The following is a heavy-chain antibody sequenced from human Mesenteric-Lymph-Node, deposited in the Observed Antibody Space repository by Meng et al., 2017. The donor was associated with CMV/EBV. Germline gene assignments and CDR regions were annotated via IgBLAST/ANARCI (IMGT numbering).Heavy chain of an antibody. CDR3: VYGDYYYGMDV. Sequence: ASVQVSCKASGYTFTSYDINWVRQATGQGLEWMGWMNSNSGNTGYAQKFQGRVTMTRNTSISTAYMELSSLRSEDTAVYYCVYGDYYYGMDVWGQGTTVTVSS. CDR2: MNSNSGNT. D-gene: IGHD4/OR15-4a*01. V-gene: IGHV1-8*01. CDR1: GYTFTSYD. J-gene: IGHJ6*02.